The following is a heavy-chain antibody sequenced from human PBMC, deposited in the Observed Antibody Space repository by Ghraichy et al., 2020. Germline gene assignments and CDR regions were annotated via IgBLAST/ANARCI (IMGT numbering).Heavy chain of an antibody. CDR2: SHYSGST. J-gene: IGHJ3*02. Sequence: SETLSLTCTVSGGSISSPYCGWIRQPPGKGLEWIGFSHYSGSTNSNPSLKSRVTISIDTSQNQFSLKLTSVTGADTAVYYCAKGRLRSALDIWGQGTMVTVSS. D-gene: IGHD2-15*01. CDR1: GGSISSPY. V-gene: IGHV4-59*11. CDR3: AKGRLRSALDI.